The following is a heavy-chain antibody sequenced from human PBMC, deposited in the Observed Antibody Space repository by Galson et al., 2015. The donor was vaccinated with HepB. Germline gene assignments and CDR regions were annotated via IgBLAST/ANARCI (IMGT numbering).Heavy chain of an antibody. D-gene: IGHD3-16*01. CDR1: GGFFSGYY. V-gene: IGHV4-34*01. Sequence: SETLSLTCAVYGGFFSGYYWSWIRQPPGKGLEWIGEINHSGSTNYNPSLKSRITISVDTSKNQFSLKLTSVTAADAAVYYCARGPASVVYDYVWGSARQPLYYLDSWGQGTLLTVSS. CDR2: INHSGST. CDR3: ARGPASVVYDYVWGSARQPLYYLDS. J-gene: IGHJ4*02.